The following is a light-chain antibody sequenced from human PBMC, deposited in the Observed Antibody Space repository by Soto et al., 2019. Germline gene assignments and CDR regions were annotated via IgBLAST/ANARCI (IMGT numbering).Light chain of an antibody. V-gene: IGLV2-8*01. Sequence: QSALTQPPSASGSPGQSVTISCTGTSSDVGRYNYVSWYQQHPGKAPKLMLYXVIXXXXXXPGXFXGSKSGNTASLTVSGLQAEDEADYYCSSYADNDNLLFGGGTQLTVL. CDR3: SSYADNDNLL. CDR2: XVI. CDR1: SSDVGRYNY. J-gene: IGLJ2*01.